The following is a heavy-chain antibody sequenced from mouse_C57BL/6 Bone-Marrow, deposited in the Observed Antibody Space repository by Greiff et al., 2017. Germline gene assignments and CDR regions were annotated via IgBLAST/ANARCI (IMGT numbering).Heavy chain of an antibody. V-gene: IGHV1-42*01. CDR1: GYSFTGYY. J-gene: IGHJ2*01. D-gene: IGHD1-1*01. CDR3: ARDGSSPYYFDY. CDR2: INPSTGGT. Sequence: VQLQQSGPELVKPGASVKISCKASGYSFTGYYMNWVKQSPEKSLEWIGEINPSTGGTTYNQKFKAKATLTVDKSSSTAYMQLKSLTSEDSAVYYCARDGSSPYYFDYWGQGTTLTVSS.